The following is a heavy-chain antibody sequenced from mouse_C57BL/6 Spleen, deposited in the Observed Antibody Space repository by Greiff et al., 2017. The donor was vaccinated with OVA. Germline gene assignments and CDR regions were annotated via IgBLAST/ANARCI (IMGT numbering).Heavy chain of an antibody. CDR1: GYAFSSYW. J-gene: IGHJ1*03. V-gene: IGHV1-80*01. Sequence: QVQLQQSGAELVKPGASVKISCKASGYAFSSYWMNWVKQRPGTGLEWIGQIYPGDGDTNYNGKFKGKATLTADKSSSTAYMQLSSLTSEDSAVYFCAREDYYGSSYFDVWGTGTTVTVSS. D-gene: IGHD1-1*01. CDR3: AREDYYGSSYFDV. CDR2: IYPGDGDT.